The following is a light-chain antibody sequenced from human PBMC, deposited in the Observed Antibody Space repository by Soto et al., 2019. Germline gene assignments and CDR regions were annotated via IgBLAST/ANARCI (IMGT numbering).Light chain of an antibody. J-gene: IGKJ1*01. CDR3: QQYGSSRT. CDR2: GAS. V-gene: IGKV3-20*01. Sequence: EIVLKRPQGTLSLTQGERAPPSSRASQGVSSCYLACYQQNRDQPPSHFIHGASRGATGFPDGFGASGPGKNSTSTISRLEQEDFAVYYCQQYGSSRTFGQGTTGDIK. CDR1: QGVSSCY.